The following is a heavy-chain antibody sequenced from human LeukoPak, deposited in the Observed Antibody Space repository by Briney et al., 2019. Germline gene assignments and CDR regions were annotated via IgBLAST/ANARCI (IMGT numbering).Heavy chain of an antibody. CDR2: IKQDGSEK. Sequence: GGSLRLSCAASGFTFSSYWMSWVRQAPGKGLEWVANIKQDGSEKYYVDSVKGRFTISRDNAKNSLYLQMNSLRAEDTAVYYCVRDDRGNWFDPWGQGTLVTVSS. J-gene: IGHJ5*02. CDR1: GFTFSSYW. V-gene: IGHV3-7*01. CDR3: VRDDRGNWFDP. D-gene: IGHD3-10*01.